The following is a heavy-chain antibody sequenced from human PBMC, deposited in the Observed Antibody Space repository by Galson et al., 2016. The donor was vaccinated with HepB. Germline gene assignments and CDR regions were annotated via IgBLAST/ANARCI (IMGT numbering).Heavy chain of an antibody. D-gene: IGHD5-18*01. CDR2: ISSDGSNQ. J-gene: IGHJ4*02. Sequence: SLRLSCAASGFTFSTSAVHWVRQAPGKGLEWVAVISSDGSNQFYADSVTGRFTISRDNSKDTLYLQMNSLRAEDTAVYYCAKDGGYTYALGYWGRGTLVT. CDR3: AKDGGYTYALGY. CDR1: GFTFSTSA. V-gene: IGHV3-30-3*01.